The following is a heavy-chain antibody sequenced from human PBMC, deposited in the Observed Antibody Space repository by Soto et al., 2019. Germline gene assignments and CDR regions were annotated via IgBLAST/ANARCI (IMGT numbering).Heavy chain of an antibody. Sequence: EMQLLESGGGLVQPGGSLRLSCAASGFTFSSYAMSWVRQAPGKGLEWVSAISGGGDSTYYADSVKGRFTLSRDNSKNTLYLQMNSLRAEDTAVYYCAKPHPTPDYDFWSGNYHGMDVWGQGTTVTVSS. CDR3: AKPHPTPDYDFWSGNYHGMDV. D-gene: IGHD3-3*01. J-gene: IGHJ6*02. CDR1: GFTFSSYA. V-gene: IGHV3-23*01. CDR2: ISGGGDST.